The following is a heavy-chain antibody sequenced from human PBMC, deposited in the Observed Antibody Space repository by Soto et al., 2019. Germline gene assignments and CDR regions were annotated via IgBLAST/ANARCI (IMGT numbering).Heavy chain of an antibody. CDR1: GGTFSSYT. V-gene: IGHV1-69*04. J-gene: IGHJ5*02. CDR2: IIPILGIA. D-gene: IGHD2-15*01. Sequence: ASVKVSCKASGGTFSSYTISWVRQAPGQGLEWMGRIIPILGIANYAQKFQGRVTITADKSTSTAYMELSSLRSEDTAVYYCARDRVVVVVAATNPPGWFDPWGQGTLVTVSS. CDR3: ARDRVVVVVAATNPPGWFDP.